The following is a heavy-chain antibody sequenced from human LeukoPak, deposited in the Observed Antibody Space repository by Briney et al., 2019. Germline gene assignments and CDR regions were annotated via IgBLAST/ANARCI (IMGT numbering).Heavy chain of an antibody. J-gene: IGHJ4*02. CDR1: DGSITNYD. V-gene: IGHV4-59*08. D-gene: IGHD5-18*01. CDR3: ARIEAVTRGYNHAYYFDY. Sequence: SETLSLTCTVSDGSITNYDWSWVRQPPGKGLEFIGHVHYSGTADYNPSLKSRVTISIDTSKKQFSLKLRTATAADTAVYYCARIEAVTRGYNHAYYFDYWGQGTLVTVSS. CDR2: VHYSGTA.